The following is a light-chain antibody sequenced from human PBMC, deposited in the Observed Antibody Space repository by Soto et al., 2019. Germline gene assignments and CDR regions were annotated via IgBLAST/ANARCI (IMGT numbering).Light chain of an antibody. V-gene: IGLV1-40*01. CDR1: SSNIGAGYH. CDR3: ESSDSRLSGSDV. J-gene: IGLJ1*01. Sequence: QSVLTQPPSVSGAPGQRVTISCTGSSSNIGAGYHGHWYQQLPGAAPKLLIFGDSNRPSGVPDRFSGSKSGTSASLAITGLQADDEADYYCESSDSRLSGSDVFGTGTKVTVL. CDR2: GDS.